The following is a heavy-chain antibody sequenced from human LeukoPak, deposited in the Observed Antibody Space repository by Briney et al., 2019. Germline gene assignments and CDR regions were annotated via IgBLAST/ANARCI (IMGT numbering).Heavy chain of an antibody. D-gene: IGHD6-13*01. V-gene: IGHV7-4-1*02. Sequence: ASVKVSCKASGDTFTTYAIIWVRQAPGQGLEWMGWINTNTGNPTYAQGFTGRFVFSLDTSVSTAYLQISSLKAEDTAVYYCARGFGSSWYRGFDYWGQGTLVTVSS. CDR3: ARGFGSSWYRGFDY. CDR2: INTNTGNP. J-gene: IGHJ4*02. CDR1: GDTFTTYA.